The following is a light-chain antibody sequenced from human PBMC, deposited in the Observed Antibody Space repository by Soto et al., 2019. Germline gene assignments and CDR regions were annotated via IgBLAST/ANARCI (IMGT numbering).Light chain of an antibody. J-gene: IGLJ3*02. V-gene: IGLV1-36*01. CDR1: SSNIGNNA. CDR3: ASWDDSLNGWV. Sequence: QPVLTQPPSVSEAPRQRVTISCSGSSSNIGNNAVNWYQQIPGKAPKLLIYYDDLLPSGVSDRFSGSKSGTSASLAISGLQSEDEADYYCASWDDSLNGWVFGGGTQLTVL. CDR2: YDD.